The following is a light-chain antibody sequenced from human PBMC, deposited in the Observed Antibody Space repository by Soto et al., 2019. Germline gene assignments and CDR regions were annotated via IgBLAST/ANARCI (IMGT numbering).Light chain of an antibody. V-gene: IGLV2-14*01. CDR2: EVS. Sequence: QSALTQPASVSGSPGQSITISCTGTSSDVGGYNYVSWYQQHPGKAPKLMIYEVSNRPSGVSNRFSGSNSGNTASLTISGLQAEDEADYYCSSYTSSSFWVFGGGTKLTVL. J-gene: IGLJ3*02. CDR3: SSYTSSSFWV. CDR1: SSDVGGYNY.